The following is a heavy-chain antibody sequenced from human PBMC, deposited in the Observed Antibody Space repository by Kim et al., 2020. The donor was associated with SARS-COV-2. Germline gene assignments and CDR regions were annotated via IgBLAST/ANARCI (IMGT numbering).Heavy chain of an antibody. CDR2: IA. D-gene: IGHD5-12*01. CDR3: ALGATRGQNY. Sequence: IANYAQKCQGRVTITADKSTSPAYMELSSLRSEDTAVYYCALGATRGQNYWGQGTLVTVSS. V-gene: IGHV1-69*02. J-gene: IGHJ4*02.